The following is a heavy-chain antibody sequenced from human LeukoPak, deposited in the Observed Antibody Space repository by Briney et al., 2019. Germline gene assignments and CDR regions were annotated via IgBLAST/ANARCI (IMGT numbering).Heavy chain of an antibody. J-gene: IGHJ4*02. Sequence: PSETLSLTCTVSSGSIRNSNYYWGWIRQPPGKGLEWIGSIYHSGSTYYNPSLKSRITISVDTSKNQFSLKLSSVTAADTAVYFCARAIAARRRVGWDYFDYWGQGTLVTVSS. CDR2: IYHSGST. CDR3: ARAIAARRRVGWDYFDY. V-gene: IGHV4-39*07. CDR1: SGSIRNSNYY. D-gene: IGHD6-6*01.